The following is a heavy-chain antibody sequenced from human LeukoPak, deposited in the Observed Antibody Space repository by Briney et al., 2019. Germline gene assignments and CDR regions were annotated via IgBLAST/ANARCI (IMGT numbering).Heavy chain of an antibody. J-gene: IGHJ4*02. D-gene: IGHD3-10*01. CDR3: AGAYYYGSGSYYVDY. Sequence: ASVKVSCKASGGTFSSYAISWVRQAPGQGLEWMGWMNPNSGNTGYAQKFQGRVTMTRNTSISTAYMELSSLRSEDTAVYYCAGAYYYGSGSYYVDYWGQGTLVTVSS. CDR1: GGTFSSYA. V-gene: IGHV1-8*02. CDR2: MNPNSGNT.